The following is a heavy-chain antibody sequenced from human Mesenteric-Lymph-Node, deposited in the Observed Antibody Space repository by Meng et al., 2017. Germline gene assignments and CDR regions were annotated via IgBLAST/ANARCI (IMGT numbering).Heavy chain of an antibody. CDR2: ISLSGST. J-gene: IGHJ4*02. CDR3: ARNRYSGGYHIRSFDY. D-gene: IGHD1-26*01. Sequence: QVQLQQWGAGLLKPSETLCLPGAVYGGSVRGYYWSWIRQPPGKGLEWIGEISLSGSTNYNPSLKSRVTISVDTSKNQFSLKLNSVTAADTAVYYCARNRYSGGYHIRSFDYWGQGTLVTVSS. CDR1: GGSVRGYY. V-gene: IGHV4-34*01.